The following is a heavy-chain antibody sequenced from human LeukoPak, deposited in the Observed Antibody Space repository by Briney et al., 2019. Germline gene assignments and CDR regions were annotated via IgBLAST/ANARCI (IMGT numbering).Heavy chain of an antibody. CDR1: GFTFSSYS. V-gene: IGHV3-21*01. CDR3: ARGGAAGFDP. J-gene: IGHJ5*02. Sequence: KSGGSLRPSCAASGFTFSSYSMNWVRQAPGKGLEWVSSISSSSSYIYYADSVKGRFTISRDNAKNSLYLQMNSLRAEDTAVYYCARGGAAGFDPWGQGTLVIVSS. CDR2: ISSSSSYI. D-gene: IGHD6-13*01.